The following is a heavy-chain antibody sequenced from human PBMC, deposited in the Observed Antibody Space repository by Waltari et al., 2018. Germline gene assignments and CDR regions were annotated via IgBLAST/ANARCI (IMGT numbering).Heavy chain of an antibody. J-gene: IGHJ4*02. CDR1: GFTFSSYG. CDR2: IWYDGSNK. D-gene: IGHD7-27*01. V-gene: IGHV3-33*01. CDR3: ARDRNRGYSFDY. Sequence: QVQLVESGGGVVQPGRSLRLSCAASGFTFSSYGMHWVRQAPGKGRECVAVIWYDGSNKYYADSVKGRFTISRDNSKNTLYLQMNSLRAEDTAVYYCARDRNRGYSFDYWGQGTLVTVSS.